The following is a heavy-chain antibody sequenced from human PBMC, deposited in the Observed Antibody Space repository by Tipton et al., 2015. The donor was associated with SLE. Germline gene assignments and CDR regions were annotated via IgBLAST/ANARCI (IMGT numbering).Heavy chain of an antibody. V-gene: IGHV3-23*01. CDR1: GFTFSSYA. J-gene: IGHJ2*01. CDR2: ISGSGGST. D-gene: IGHD5-24*01. CDR3: AKGMAAYWYFDL. Sequence: SLRLSCAASGFTFSSYAMSWVRQAPGKGLEWVSAISGSGGSTYYADSVKGRFTISRDNSKNTLYLQMNSLRAEDTAVYYCAKGMAAYWYFDLWGRGTLVTVSS.